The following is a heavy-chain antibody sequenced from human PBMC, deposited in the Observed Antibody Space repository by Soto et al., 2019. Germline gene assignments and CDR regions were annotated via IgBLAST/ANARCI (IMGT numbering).Heavy chain of an antibody. V-gene: IGHV3-23*01. J-gene: IGHJ3*02. Sequence: GGSLRLSCAASGFTFSSYAMSWVRQAPGKGLEWVSAISGSGGSTYYADSVKGRFTISRDNSKNTLYLQMNSLRAKDTAVYYCAKGLIPYGSGSYSHAFDIWGQGTMVTVSS. D-gene: IGHD3-10*01. CDR1: GFTFSSYA. CDR2: ISGSGGST. CDR3: AKGLIPYGSGSYSHAFDI.